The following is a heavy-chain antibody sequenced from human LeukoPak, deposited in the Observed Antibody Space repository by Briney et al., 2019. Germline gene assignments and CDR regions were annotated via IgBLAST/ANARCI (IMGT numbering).Heavy chain of an antibody. J-gene: IGHJ4*02. V-gene: IGHV3-49*05. Sequence: KPGGSLRLSCTLSGFTLGDYTMSWFRQAPGKGLEWVGFIRSKAYGGTTEYAASVKGKFTISRDDSKSIAYLQMNSLKTEDTAVYYCTRFYGDYIVFDYWGQGTLVTVSS. CDR2: IRSKAYGGTT. D-gene: IGHD4-17*01. CDR1: GFTLGDYT. CDR3: TRFYGDYIVFDY.